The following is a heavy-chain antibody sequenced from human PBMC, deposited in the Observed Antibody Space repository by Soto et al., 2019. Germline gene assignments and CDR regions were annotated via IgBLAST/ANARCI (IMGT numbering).Heavy chain of an antibody. CDR1: GYTFTSYG. J-gene: IGHJ5*02. CDR2: ISAYNGNT. V-gene: IGHV1-18*01. CDR3: ARPRYCSGGSCYSGGGVVWFDP. Sequence: GASVKVSCKASGYTFTSYGISWVRQAPGQGLEWMGWISAYNGNTNYAQKLQGRVTMTTDTSTSTAYMELRSLRSDDTAVYYCARPRYCSGGSCYSGGGVVWFDPWGQGTLVTVSS. D-gene: IGHD2-15*01.